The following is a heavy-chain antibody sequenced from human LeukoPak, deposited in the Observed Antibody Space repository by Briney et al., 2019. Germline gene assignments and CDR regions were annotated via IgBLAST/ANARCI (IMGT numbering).Heavy chain of an antibody. CDR2: MYYDGRA. CDR3: ATDPRPKRGGLYYFDY. V-gene: IGHV4-39*07. CDR1: GDSISSSYY. Sequence: PSETLSLTCTVSGDSISSSYYWGWIRQPPGKRLEWIGSMYYDGRAYYNPSLKSRVTISVDTSKNQFSLGLSSVTAADTALYYCATDPRPKRGGLYYFDYWGQGPLVTVSS. D-gene: IGHD3-16*01. J-gene: IGHJ4*02.